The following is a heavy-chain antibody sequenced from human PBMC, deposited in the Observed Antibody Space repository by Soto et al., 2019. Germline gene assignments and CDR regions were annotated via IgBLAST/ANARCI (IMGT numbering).Heavy chain of an antibody. CDR2: ISSDGNEK. CDR3: AKERGGADFDY. Sequence: QVQLVESGGGVVQPGRSLRLSCAVSGFTLSSYGMHWVRQAPGKGLEWVAVISSDGNEKYYGDSVKGRFTISRDKSKNTLDLQMNSLRTEDTAVYYCAKERGGADFDYWGQGPLVTVSS. D-gene: IGHD1-26*01. CDR1: GFTLSSYG. J-gene: IGHJ4*02. V-gene: IGHV3-30*18.